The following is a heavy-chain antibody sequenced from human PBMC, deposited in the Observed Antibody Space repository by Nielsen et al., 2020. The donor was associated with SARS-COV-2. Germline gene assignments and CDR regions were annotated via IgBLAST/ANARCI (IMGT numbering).Heavy chain of an antibody. CDR2: ISYDGSNK. CDR3: AKDSSGRLEL. D-gene: IGHD6-19*01. V-gene: IGHV3-30*18. CDR1: GFTFSSYG. Sequence: GGSLRLSCAASGFTFSSYGMHWVRQAPGKGLEWVAVISYDGSNKYYADSVKGRFTISRDNSKNTLYLQMNSLRAEDTAVYYCAKDSSGRLELWGQGTLVTVSS. J-gene: IGHJ5*02.